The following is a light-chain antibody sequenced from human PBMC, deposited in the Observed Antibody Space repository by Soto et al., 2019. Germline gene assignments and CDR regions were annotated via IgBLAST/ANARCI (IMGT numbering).Light chain of an antibody. J-gene: IGKJ1*01. Sequence: DIQMTQSSSTLSASVGDRVTITCRASQNIRSWLAWYQQKPGKAPKLLIYLASSLESGVPSRFSGSGSGTEFTHLITSLQPDDFATYYCQQYNSYSSGTFGQGTKVGIK. CDR2: LAS. V-gene: IGKV1-5*03. CDR1: QNIRSW. CDR3: QQYNSYSSGT.